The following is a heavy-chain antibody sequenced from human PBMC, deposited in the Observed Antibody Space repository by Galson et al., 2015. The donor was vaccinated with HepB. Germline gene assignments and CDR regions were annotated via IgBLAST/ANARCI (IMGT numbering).Heavy chain of an antibody. CDR3: TKWPASDS. J-gene: IGHJ4*02. D-gene: IGHD5-12*01. V-gene: IGHV3-73*01. CDR2: IRSKGDNYAT. CDR1: GFIFSDSY. Sequence: SLRLSCATSGFIFSDSYIHWVRQASGKGLEWVGRIRSKGDNYATDYAASVNGRFTMSRDDSKNTAYLQMNSLKTEDTAFYYCTKWPASDSWGQGTLVTVSS.